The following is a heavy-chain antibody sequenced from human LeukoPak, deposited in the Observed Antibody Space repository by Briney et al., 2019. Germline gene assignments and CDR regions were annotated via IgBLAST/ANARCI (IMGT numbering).Heavy chain of an antibody. CDR1: GGSISSYY. V-gene: IGHV4-59*01. CDR3: CGGDRYYDYYYMDV. Sequence: SETLSLTCTVSGGSISSYYWSWIRQPPGKGLEWLGYIYYSGSTNYQPSLKSRVTISVDTSKNQSSLKLSSVTAADTAVYYCCGGDRYYDYYYMDVWGKGTTVTVSS. D-gene: IGHD2-21*02. J-gene: IGHJ6*03. CDR2: IYYSGST.